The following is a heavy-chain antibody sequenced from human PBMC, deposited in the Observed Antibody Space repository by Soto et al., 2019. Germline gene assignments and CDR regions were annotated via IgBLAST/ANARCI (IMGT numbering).Heavy chain of an antibody. CDR2: ISGSGEST. J-gene: IGHJ6*02. Sequence: GGSLRLSCAASGFTFSRYAMSWVRQAPGKGLEWVSCISGSGESTYYADSVKGRFSISRDNSKNTLNLQMNSLRAEDTAVYYCAKEGTIAVAGSYYYGLDIWGQGTTVTVSS. D-gene: IGHD6-19*01. V-gene: IGHV3-23*01. CDR1: GFTFSRYA. CDR3: AKEGTIAVAGSYYYGLDI.